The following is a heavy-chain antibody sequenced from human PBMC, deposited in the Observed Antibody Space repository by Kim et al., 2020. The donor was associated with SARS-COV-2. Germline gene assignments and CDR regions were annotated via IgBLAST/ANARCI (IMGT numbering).Heavy chain of an antibody. CDR3: ARHQWYSSGWYVAFFYYYMDV. CDR2: AYYIGNT. D-gene: IGHD6-19*01. J-gene: IGHJ6*03. V-gene: IGHV4-39*01. CDR1: GGSLSSSSYY. Sequence: SETLSLTCTVSGGSLSSSSYYWGWIRQPPGKGLEWIGTAYYIGNTYSNPSLKSRVTISVDTYKNKFSLKLGSVNAADTAVYYCARHQWYSSGWYVAFFYYYMDVWGKGTPVPVSS.